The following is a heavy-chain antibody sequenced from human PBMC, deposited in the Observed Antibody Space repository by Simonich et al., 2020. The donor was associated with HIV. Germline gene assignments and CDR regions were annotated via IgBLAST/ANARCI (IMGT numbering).Heavy chain of an antibody. V-gene: IGHV4-38-2*02. J-gene: IGHJ4*02. CDR2: VYHSGST. CDR1: GYSINSGYY. Sequence: QVQLQESGPGLVKPSETLSLTCAVSGYSINSGYYWAWIRPPPGKGLEWIGNVYHSGSTYYNPSLKNRVTISVDTSKNQFSLRLTSVTAADTAVYYCAREVMATTDYWGQGTLVTVSS. D-gene: IGHD5-12*01. CDR3: AREVMATTDY.